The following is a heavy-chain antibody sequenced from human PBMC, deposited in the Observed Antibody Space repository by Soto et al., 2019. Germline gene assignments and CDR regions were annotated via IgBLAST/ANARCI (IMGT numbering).Heavy chain of an antibody. CDR1: GGSISSGDYY. V-gene: IGHV4-31*03. J-gene: IGHJ5*02. D-gene: IGHD3-3*01. CDR2: IYYSGST. CDR3: ARWWSGSRQGFDP. Sequence: QVQLQESGPGLVKPSQTLSLTCTVSGGSISSGDYYWSWIRQHPGKCLEWIVYIYYSGSTYYNPSIKSRVTISVDTSKNQFSLKLSSVTAADTAVYYCARWWSGSRQGFDPWGQGTLVTVSS.